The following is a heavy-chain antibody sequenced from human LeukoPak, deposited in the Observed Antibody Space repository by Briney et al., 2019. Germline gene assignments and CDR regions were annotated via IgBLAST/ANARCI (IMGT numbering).Heavy chain of an antibody. CDR3: ARDSGITMVRGVSSGFDY. CDR2: IWYDGSNK. Sequence: GGSLRLSCAASGFTFSSYGMHWVRQAPGKGLEWVAVIWYDGSNKYYADSVKGRFTISRDNSKNTLYLQMDSLRAEDTAVYYCARDSGITMVRGVSSGFDYWGQGTLVTVSS. D-gene: IGHD3-10*01. CDR1: GFTFSSYG. J-gene: IGHJ4*02. V-gene: IGHV3-33*01.